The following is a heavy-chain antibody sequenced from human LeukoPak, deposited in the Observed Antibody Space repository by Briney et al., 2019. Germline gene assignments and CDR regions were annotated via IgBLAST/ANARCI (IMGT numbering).Heavy chain of an antibody. CDR3: TKATQWLAFDY. CDR1: GGSISSSNW. Sequence: PSGTLSLTCAVSGGSISSSNWWSWVRQPPGKGLEWIGNIYNSGTTNYNPSLESRVTISVDTSKNQLSLQLTSVTAADTAVYYCTKATQWLAFDYWGRGTLVTVSS. V-gene: IGHV4-4*02. D-gene: IGHD6-19*01. J-gene: IGHJ4*02. CDR2: IYNSGTT.